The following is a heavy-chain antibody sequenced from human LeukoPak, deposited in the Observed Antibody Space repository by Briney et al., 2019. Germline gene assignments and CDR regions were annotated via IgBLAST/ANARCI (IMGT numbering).Heavy chain of an antibody. V-gene: IGHV3-21*01. J-gene: IGHJ5*02. CDR2: ISSSSSYI. D-gene: IGHD4-23*01. CDR1: GFTFSSYW. Sequence: NPGGSLRLSCAASGFTFSSYWMHWVRQAPGKGLEWVSSISSSSSYIYYADSVKGRFTISRDNAKNSLYLQMNSLRAEDTAVYYCARVRTSYGGNWFDPWGQGTLVTVSS. CDR3: ARVRTSYGGNWFDP.